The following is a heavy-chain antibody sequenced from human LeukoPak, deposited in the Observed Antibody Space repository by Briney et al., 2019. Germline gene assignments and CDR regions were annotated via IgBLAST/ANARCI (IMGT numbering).Heavy chain of an antibody. V-gene: IGHV4-34*01. Sequence: PSETLSLTCAVYGGSFSGYYWSWIRQPPGKGLEWTGEINHSGSTNYNPSLKSRVTISVDTSKNQFSLKLSSVTVADTAVYYCARGLARGCSTSCPYYFDYWGQGTLVTVSS. CDR3: ARGLARGCSTSCPYYFDY. CDR1: GGSFSGYY. CDR2: INHSGST. J-gene: IGHJ4*02. D-gene: IGHD2-2*01.